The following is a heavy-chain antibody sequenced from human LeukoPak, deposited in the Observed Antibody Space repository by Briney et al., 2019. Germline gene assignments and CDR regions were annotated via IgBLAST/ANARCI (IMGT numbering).Heavy chain of an antibody. CDR3: AKGGTTLGYYFDY. CDR1: GFTLTSYA. CDR2: ISASGDLT. D-gene: IGHD1-1*01. J-gene: IGHJ4*02. Sequence: GGSLRLSCAASGFTLTSYAMSWVRQAPGKGLEWVSAISASGDLTYYADSVKGRFTVSRDISKTTLYLQMNRMRAEDTAIYYCAKGGTTLGYYFDYWGQGTRVSVSS. V-gene: IGHV3-23*01.